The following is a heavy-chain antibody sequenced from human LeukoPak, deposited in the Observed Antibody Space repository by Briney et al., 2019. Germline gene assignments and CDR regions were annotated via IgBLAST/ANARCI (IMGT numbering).Heavy chain of an antibody. CDR1: GGTFSSYA. V-gene: IGHV1-69*04. CDR3: ATDRHRGRFLEWLSPFDY. CDR2: IIPILGIA. Sequence: VASVKVSCKASGGTFSSYAISWVRQAPGQGLEWMGRIIPILGIANYAQKFQGRVTITADKSTSTAYMELSSLRSEDTAVYYCATDRHRGRFLEWLSPFDYWGQGTLVTVSS. D-gene: IGHD3-3*01. J-gene: IGHJ4*02.